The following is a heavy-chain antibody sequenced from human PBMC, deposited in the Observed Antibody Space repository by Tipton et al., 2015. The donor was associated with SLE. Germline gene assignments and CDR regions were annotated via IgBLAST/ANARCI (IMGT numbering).Heavy chain of an antibody. CDR1: GYSFTSYW. CDR2: IYPGDSDT. V-gene: IGHV5-51*03. D-gene: IGHD4-17*01. J-gene: IGHJ3*02. CDR3: ARTPPGQTTVTGDAFDI. Sequence: QLVQSGAEVKKPGESLKISCKGSGYSFTSYWIGWVRQMPGKGLEWMGIIYPGDSDTRYSPSFQGQVTISADKSISTAYLQWSSLKASNTAMYYCARTPPGQTTVTGDAFDIWGQGTMVTVSS.